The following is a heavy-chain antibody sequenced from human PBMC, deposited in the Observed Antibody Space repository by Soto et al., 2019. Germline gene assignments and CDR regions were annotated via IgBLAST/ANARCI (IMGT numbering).Heavy chain of an antibody. Sequence: GGSLRLSCAASGFTFSSYWMSWVRQAPGKGLEWVANIKQDGSEKYYVDSVKGRFTISRDNAKNSLYLQMNSLRAEDTAVYYCARIAAAGTNYYYGMDVWGQGTTVTVSS. CDR1: GFTFSSYW. V-gene: IGHV3-7*05. CDR2: IKQDGSEK. D-gene: IGHD6-13*01. J-gene: IGHJ6*02. CDR3: ARIAAAGTNYYYGMDV.